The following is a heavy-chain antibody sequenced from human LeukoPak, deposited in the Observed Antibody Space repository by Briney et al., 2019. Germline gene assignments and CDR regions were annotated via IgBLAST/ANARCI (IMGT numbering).Heavy chain of an antibody. Sequence: ASVKVSCKASGYTFTGYYMHWVRQAPGQGLEWMRRINPNSGGTNYAQKFQGRVTMTRDTPISTAYMELSRLRSDDTAVYYCARVSGETRWYFDHWGRGTLVTVSS. D-gene: IGHD1-14*01. V-gene: IGHV1-2*06. CDR1: GYTFTGYY. J-gene: IGHJ2*01. CDR3: ARVSGETRWYFDH. CDR2: INPNSGGT.